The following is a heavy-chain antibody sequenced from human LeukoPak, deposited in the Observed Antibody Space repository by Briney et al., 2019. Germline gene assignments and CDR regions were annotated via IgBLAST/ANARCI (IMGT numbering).Heavy chain of an antibody. CDR1: GGTFSSYA. J-gene: IGHJ5*02. CDR2: IIPISGTA. V-gene: IGHV1-69*13. Sequence: GASVNVSCKASGGTFSSYAISWVRQAPGQGLEWMGGIIPISGTANYAQKFQGRVTITADESTSTAYMELSSLRSEDTAVYYCARDRRPSPDDSGYYLEPCCFDPGGQGTLVTVSS. CDR3: ARDRRPSPDDSGYYLEPCCFDP. D-gene: IGHD3-22*01.